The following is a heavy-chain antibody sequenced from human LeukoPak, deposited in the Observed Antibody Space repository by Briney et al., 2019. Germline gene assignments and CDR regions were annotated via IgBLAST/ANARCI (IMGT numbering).Heavy chain of an antibody. V-gene: IGHV4-39*01. D-gene: IGHD6-6*01. Sequence: SETLCLTCTVSGGSISSSSYYWGWIRQPPGKGLEWIGSIYYSGSTYYNPSLKSRVTISVDTSKNQFSLKLSSVTAADTAVYYCASIIAARQWYFDYWGQGTLVTVSS. J-gene: IGHJ4*02. CDR1: GGSISSSSYY. CDR2: IYYSGST. CDR3: ASIIAARQWYFDY.